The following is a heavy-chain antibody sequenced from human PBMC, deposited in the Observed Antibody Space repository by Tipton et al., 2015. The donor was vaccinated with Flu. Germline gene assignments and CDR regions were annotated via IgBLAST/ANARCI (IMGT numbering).Heavy chain of an antibody. Sequence: TLSLTCTVSGYSISTLYYWGWIRQPPGKGLEWIGCVYHGGTTYYNPSLKSRVAISLDTFKNQFSLKLTSVTAADTAVYYCATTTYFYGSGSHDYWGQGTLVTGSS. CDR2: VYHGGTT. D-gene: IGHD3-10*01. V-gene: IGHV4-38-2*02. J-gene: IGHJ4*02. CDR1: GYSISTLYY. CDR3: ATTTYFYGSGSHDY.